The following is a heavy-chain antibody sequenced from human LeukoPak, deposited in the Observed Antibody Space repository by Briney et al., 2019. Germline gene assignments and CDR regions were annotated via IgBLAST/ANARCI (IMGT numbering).Heavy chain of an antibody. Sequence: PSETLSLTCTVSGDSVSRSSYYWDWIRQSPGKGLEWIGNIHYSGTTYYNPSLKRRVTISVDTSKNQFSLKVNSVTAADTAVYYCARHYLTGVHDHWGQGALVTVIS. D-gene: IGHD2-8*01. J-gene: IGHJ5*02. V-gene: IGHV4-39*01. CDR2: IHYSGTT. CDR1: GDSVSRSSYY. CDR3: ARHYLTGVHDH.